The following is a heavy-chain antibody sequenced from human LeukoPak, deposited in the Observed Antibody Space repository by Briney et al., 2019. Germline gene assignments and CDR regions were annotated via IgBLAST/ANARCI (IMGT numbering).Heavy chain of an antibody. CDR3: ARVYSSGWYVDY. D-gene: IGHD6-19*01. J-gene: IGHJ4*02. Sequence: IPSQTLSLTCTGSGGSISSGSYYWRWIRQPAGKGLEWIGRIYTSGSTNYNPSLKRRVTISVDTSKNQFSLKLSSVTAADTAVYYCARVYSSGWYVDYWGQGTLVTVSS. CDR1: GGSISSGSYY. CDR2: IYTSGST. V-gene: IGHV4-61*02.